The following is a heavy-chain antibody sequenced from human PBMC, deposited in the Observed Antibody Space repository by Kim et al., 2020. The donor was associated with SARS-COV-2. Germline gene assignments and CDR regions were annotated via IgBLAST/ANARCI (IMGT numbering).Heavy chain of an antibody. D-gene: IGHD3-22*01. CDR1: GLTFSNYW. Sequence: GGSLRLSCAASGLTFSNYWMHWVRQVPGKGLVWVSRINTDGSSTHHAESVKGRSTISRDNTKKTVYLQRKSLRGEDTALYYCAASSAYDSSAYFGYWGQGILVTVSS. CDR2: INTDGSST. CDR3: AASSAYDSSAYFGY. J-gene: IGHJ4*02. V-gene: IGHV3-74*01.